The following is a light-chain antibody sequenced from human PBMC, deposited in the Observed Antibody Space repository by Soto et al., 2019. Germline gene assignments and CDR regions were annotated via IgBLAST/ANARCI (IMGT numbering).Light chain of an antibody. CDR1: QSVSSSTY. V-gene: IGKV3-20*01. CDR3: HHYPRSSWT. J-gene: IGKJ1*01. CDR2: DAS. Sequence: ENVLTQSPGTLSLSPGERATLSCRASQSVSSSTYLAWYQQKPGQAPRLLIYDASTRATGIPDRFTGSGSGTDFTLTISRLEPEDFAVYYCHHYPRSSWTFGQGTKVDI.